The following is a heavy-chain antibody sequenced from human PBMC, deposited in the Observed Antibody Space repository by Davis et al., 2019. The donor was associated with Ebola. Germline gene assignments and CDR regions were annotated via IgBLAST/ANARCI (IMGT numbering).Heavy chain of an antibody. D-gene: IGHD2-2*01. CDR1: GGTFSSYA. V-gene: IGHV1-69*06. CDR2: IIPIFGTA. J-gene: IGHJ6*02. Sequence: SVKVSCKASGGTFSSYAISWVRQAPGQGLEWMGGIIPIFGTAIYAQKFQGRVTMTEDTSTDTAYMELSSLRSEDTAVYYCATGYCSSTSCHYYYYGMDVWGQGTTVTVSS. CDR3: ATGYCSSTSCHYYYYGMDV.